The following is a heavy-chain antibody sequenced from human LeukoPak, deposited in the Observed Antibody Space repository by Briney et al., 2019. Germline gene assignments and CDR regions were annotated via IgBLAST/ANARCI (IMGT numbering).Heavy chain of an antibody. Sequence: PGGSLRLSCAASGFTFSSYGMHWVRQAPGKGLEWVAVIWYDGSNKYYADSVKGRFTISRDNSKNTLYLQMNSLRAEDTAVYYCARDPVGATTPDCWGQGALVTVSS. CDR1: GFTFSSYG. D-gene: IGHD1-26*01. CDR3: ARDPVGATTPDC. CDR2: IWYDGSNK. V-gene: IGHV3-33*01. J-gene: IGHJ4*02.